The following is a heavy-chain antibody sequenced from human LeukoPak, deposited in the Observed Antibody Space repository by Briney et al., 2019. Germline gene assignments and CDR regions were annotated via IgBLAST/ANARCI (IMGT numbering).Heavy chain of an antibody. CDR2: TYYRSKWYN. D-gene: IGHD3-22*01. Sequence: SQTLSLTCAISGDSVSSNSAAWNWIRQSPSGGLEWLGRTYYRSKWYNDYAVSVKSRITINPDTSKNQFSLQLNSVTPEDTAMYYCARLRYDSSTYYSIFDYWGQGTLVTVSS. CDR3: ARLRYDSSTYYSIFDY. CDR1: GDSVSSNSAA. J-gene: IGHJ4*02. V-gene: IGHV6-1*01.